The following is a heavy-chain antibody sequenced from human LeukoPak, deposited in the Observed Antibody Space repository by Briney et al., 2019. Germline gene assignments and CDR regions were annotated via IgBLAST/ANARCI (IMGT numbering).Heavy chain of an antibody. J-gene: IGHJ4*02. CDR2: INPSGGGT. CDR3: ARGPELIVVFRFDY. Sequence: GASVKVSCKASGYSLTTYYMHWVRQAPGQGLEWMAIINPSGGGTKYAQKFQGRVTITADESTSTAYMELSSLRSEDTAVYYCARGPELIVVFRFDYWGQGTLVTVSS. V-gene: IGHV1-46*01. D-gene: IGHD2-21*01. CDR1: GYSLTTYY.